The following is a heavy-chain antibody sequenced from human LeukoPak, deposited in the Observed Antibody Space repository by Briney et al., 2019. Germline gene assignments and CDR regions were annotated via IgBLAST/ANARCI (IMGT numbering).Heavy chain of an antibody. CDR1: GGSISSHY. V-gene: IGHV4-59*11. J-gene: IGHJ1*01. CDR2: IYYSGST. Sequence: SETLSLTCTVSGGSISSHYWSWIRQPPGKGLEWIGYIYYSGSTNYNPSLKSRVTISIDTSKSQFSLKLSSVTAADTAVYYCARVSVLRTYFHHWGQGTLVTVSS. D-gene: IGHD3-3*01. CDR3: ARVSVLRTYFHH.